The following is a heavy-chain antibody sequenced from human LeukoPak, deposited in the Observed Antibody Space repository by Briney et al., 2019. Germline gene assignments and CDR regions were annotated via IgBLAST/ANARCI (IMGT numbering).Heavy chain of an antibody. D-gene: IGHD6-19*01. CDR1: TFTFSSYA. CDR3: AKHQYSTGWFLKY. J-gene: IGHJ4*02. Sequence: GGSLTLSCAASTFTFSSYAMTWVRQAPGKGLEWVSAISGSDGSTYYADSVKGRFTISRDNLKNTLYLQMNSLRAEDTAIYYCAKHQYSTGWFLKYWGQGTLVTVSS. CDR2: ISGSDGST. V-gene: IGHV3-23*01.